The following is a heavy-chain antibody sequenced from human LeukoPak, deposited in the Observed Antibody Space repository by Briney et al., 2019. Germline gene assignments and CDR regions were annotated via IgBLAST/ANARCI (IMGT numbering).Heavy chain of an antibody. CDR1: GGSISSSSYY. CDR3: ARDLSAFGVHYMDV. CDR2: IKQDGSEK. Sequence: ETLSLTCTVSGGSISSSSYYWGWVRQAPGKGLEWVANIKQDGSEKYYVDSVKGRFTISRDNAKNSLYLQMNSLRAEDTAVYYCARDLSAFGVHYMDVWGKGTTVTVSS. J-gene: IGHJ6*03. V-gene: IGHV3-7*01. D-gene: IGHD3-10*01.